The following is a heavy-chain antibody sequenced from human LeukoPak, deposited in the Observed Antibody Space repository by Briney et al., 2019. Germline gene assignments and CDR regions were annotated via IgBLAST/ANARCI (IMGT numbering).Heavy chain of an antibody. D-gene: IGHD3-3*01. CDR3: ARERATIFGVVTLNWFDP. Sequence: GGSLRLSCAASGFTFSDYYMSWIRQAPGKGLEWVSYISSSGSTIYYADSVKGRFTISRDNAKNSLYLQMNSLRAEDTAVYYCARERATIFGVVTLNWFDPWGQGTLVTVSS. CDR1: GFTFSDYY. J-gene: IGHJ5*02. CDR2: ISSSGSTI. V-gene: IGHV3-11*04.